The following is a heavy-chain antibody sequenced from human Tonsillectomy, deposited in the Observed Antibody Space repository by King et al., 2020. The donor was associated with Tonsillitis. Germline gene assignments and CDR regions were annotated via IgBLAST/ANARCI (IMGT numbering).Heavy chain of an antibody. V-gene: IGHV3-30-3*01. CDR3: ATDRVPYSVGCYDF. CDR2: ISHDGANQ. J-gene: IGHJ4*02. CDR1: VFTFSSHA. D-gene: IGHD6-19*01. Sequence: VQLVESGGGVVQPGRSLRLSCAASVFTFSSHAMHWVRQAPGKGLEWGTVISHDGANQYFADSVEGRITVSRDNSKNTLYLQMNCLRAEDTAVYYCATDRVPYSVGCYDFWGRGTLISVS.